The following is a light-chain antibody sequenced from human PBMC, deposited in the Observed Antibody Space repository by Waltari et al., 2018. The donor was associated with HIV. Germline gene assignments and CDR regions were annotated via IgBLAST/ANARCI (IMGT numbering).Light chain of an antibody. J-gene: IGLJ1*01. V-gene: IGLV2-11*01. CDR3: CSYAGSYTVYV. CDR1: SSDVGGYTS. Sequence: QSALTQPRSVSGSPGPSVTISCTGTSSDVGGYTSVSWYQQHPGKAPKLMIYDVSKRPSGVPDRFSGSKSGNTASLTISGLQAEDEADYYCCSYAGSYTVYVFGTGTKVTVL. CDR2: DVS.